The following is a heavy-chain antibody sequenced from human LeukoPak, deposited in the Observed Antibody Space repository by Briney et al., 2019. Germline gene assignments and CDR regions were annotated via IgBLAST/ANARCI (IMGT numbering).Heavy chain of an antibody. Sequence: GRSLRLSCAASGFTFSRYGMHWVRQAPGKGLEWVATMSYDGSDKWYGDSVKGRFTISRDNSQNSLYLQMNSLRAEDTAVYYCAKDGLSGSAQRYYFDYWGQGTLVTVSS. CDR3: AKDGLSGSAQRYYFDY. J-gene: IGHJ4*02. D-gene: IGHD3-22*01. CDR2: MSYDGSDK. V-gene: IGHV3-30*18. CDR1: GFTFSRYG.